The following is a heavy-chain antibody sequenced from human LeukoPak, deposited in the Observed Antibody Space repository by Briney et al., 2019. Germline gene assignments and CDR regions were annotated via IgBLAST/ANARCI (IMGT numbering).Heavy chain of an antibody. CDR2: INWNGSGA. V-gene: IGHV3-20*04. J-gene: IGHJ4*02. CDR1: GFTFDDYG. D-gene: IGHD4/OR15-4a*01. Sequence: GGSLRLSCAASGFTFDDYGMSWVRQVPGKGLEWVSGINWNGSGAGYADSVKGRFTISRDNAKNSLYLQMNSLRAEDTAVYYCARDVDYANPRHDYWGQGTLVTVSS. CDR3: ARDVDYANPRHDY.